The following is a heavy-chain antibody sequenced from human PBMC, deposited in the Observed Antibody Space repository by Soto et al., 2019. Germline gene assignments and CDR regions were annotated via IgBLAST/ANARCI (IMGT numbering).Heavy chain of an antibody. CDR1: GFTFSSYA. Sequence: QVQLVESGGGVVQPGRSLRLSCAASGFTFSSYAMHWVRQAPGKGLEWVAVISYDGSNKYYADSVKGRFTISRDNSKNTLYLQMNSLRAEDTAVYYCARVFYSSGLLGYWGQGTLVTVSS. J-gene: IGHJ4*02. D-gene: IGHD6-19*01. CDR2: ISYDGSNK. CDR3: ARVFYSSGLLGY. V-gene: IGHV3-30-3*01.